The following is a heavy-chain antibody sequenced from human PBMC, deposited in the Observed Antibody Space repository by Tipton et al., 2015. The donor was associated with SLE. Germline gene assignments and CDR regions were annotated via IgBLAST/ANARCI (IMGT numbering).Heavy chain of an antibody. CDR1: GGSTSSSSYY. D-gene: IGHD5-24*01. CDR2: VYYSGGS. Sequence: TLSLTCTVSGGSTSSSSYYWGWIRQPPGKGLEWIGSVYYSGGSYYNPSLKSRVSISVDLSKNQFSLRLSSVTAADTAVYFCASNGWDGHNILEFDYWGQGNLVTVSS. V-gene: IGHV4-39*07. CDR3: ASNGWDGHNILEFDY. J-gene: IGHJ4*02.